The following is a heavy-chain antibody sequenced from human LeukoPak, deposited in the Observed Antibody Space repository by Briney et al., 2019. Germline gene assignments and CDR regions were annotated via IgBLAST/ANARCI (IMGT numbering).Heavy chain of an antibody. J-gene: IGHJ4*02. Sequence: SETLSLTCTVSGGSVSSGSYYWSWIRQPPGKGLEWVGYIYYSASTNYNPSLKSRVTISVDTSKNQFSLKLSSVTAADTAVYYCARGEYSGSTYYFDYWGQGTLVTVSS. D-gene: IGHD1-26*01. CDR2: IYYSAST. CDR3: ARGEYSGSTYYFDY. V-gene: IGHV4-61*01. CDR1: GGSVSSGSYY.